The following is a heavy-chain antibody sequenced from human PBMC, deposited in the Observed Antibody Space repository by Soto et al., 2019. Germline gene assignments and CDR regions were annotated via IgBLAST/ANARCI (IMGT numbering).Heavy chain of an antibody. CDR3: ARSPTRSDYGGSGTFDY. J-gene: IGHJ4*02. CDR2: AYHSGST. CDR1: GGFTSTNNW. V-gene: IGHV4-4*02. D-gene: IGHD4-17*01. Sequence: QLQLQESGPGLVRPSGTLSLTCAVSGGFTSTNNWWSWVRQPPGKGLEWIGDAYHSGSTEYNPSLKSRVSISVDKSKNQISLKVTSATAADTAVYYCARSPTRSDYGGSGTFDYWGQGTLVTVSS.